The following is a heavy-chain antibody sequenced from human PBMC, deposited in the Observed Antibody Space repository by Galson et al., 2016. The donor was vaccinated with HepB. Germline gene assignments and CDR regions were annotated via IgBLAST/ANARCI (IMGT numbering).Heavy chain of an antibody. J-gene: IGHJ5*02. CDR1: GYTFTYYG. Sequence: SVKVSCKASGYTFTYYGMHWVRQAPGQRLEWMGWINAGNDETKYLEKFQGRLTIPRDTSASTVYMELSGLRSEDTVVYFCATDGIAWNYPRNWFDPWGQGTLVTVSS. CDR2: INAGNDET. D-gene: IGHD1-7*01. V-gene: IGHV1-3*01. CDR3: ATDGIAWNYPRNWFDP.